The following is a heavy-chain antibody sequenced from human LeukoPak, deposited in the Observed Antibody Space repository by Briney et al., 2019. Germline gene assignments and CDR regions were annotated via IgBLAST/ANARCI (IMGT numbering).Heavy chain of an antibody. CDR3: AKSSGQYYFDS. CDR1: GFTFSSYG. J-gene: IGHJ4*02. CDR2: IWYDESNK. D-gene: IGHD3-22*01. Sequence: GGSLRLSCAASGFTFSSYGMHWVRQAPGKGLEWVAFIWYDESNKYNADSAKGRHTISRDNSKNTLYLQMNSLSAEDTAVYYCAKSSGQYYFDSWGQGTLVTVSS. V-gene: IGHV3-30*02.